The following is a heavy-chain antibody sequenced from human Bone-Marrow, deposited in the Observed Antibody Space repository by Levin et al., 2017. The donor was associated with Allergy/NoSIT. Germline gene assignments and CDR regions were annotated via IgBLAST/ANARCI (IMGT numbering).Heavy chain of an antibody. D-gene: IGHD2/OR15-2a*01. CDR3: ARETMPPTIFSGYFDY. CDR1: GGSISSGDYY. CDR2: IHYSGNT. V-gene: IGHV4-31*03. Sequence: SETLSLTCTVSGGSISSGDYYWSWIRQHPGKGLEWIGYIHYSGNTYYNPSLKSRVTISVDTSENQFSLKLSSVTAADTAVYYCARETMPPTIFSGYFDYWGQGALVTVSS. J-gene: IGHJ4*02.